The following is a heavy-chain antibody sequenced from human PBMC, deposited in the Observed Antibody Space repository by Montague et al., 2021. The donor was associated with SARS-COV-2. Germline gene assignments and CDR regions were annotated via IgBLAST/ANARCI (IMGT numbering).Heavy chain of an antibody. Sequence: TLSLTCTVSGGSISSCGYYWSWIRQHPGKGLEWIGYIYHTGSTHYNPSLKSRVTISKETSKNHFSLNLSSVTAADSAVYYCARDSGYYDSIGYSYDAFDIWGQGTQVTVSS. CDR1: GGSISSCGYY. J-gene: IGHJ3*02. D-gene: IGHD3-22*01. V-gene: IGHV4-31*03. CDR2: IYHTGST. CDR3: ARDSGYYDSIGYSYDAFDI.